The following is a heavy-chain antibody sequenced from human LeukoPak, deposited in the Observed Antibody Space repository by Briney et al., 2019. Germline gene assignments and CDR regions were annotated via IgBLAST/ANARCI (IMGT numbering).Heavy chain of an antibody. V-gene: IGHV1-8*01. CDR1: GYTFTSYD. Sequence: ASVKVSCKASGYTFTSYDINWVRQATGQGLEWMGWMNPNSGNTGYAQKFQGRVTITRNTSASTAYMELSSLRSEDTAVYYCARAITMIVVVPPGFWGQGTLVTVSS. CDR3: ARAITMIVVVPPGF. J-gene: IGHJ4*02. D-gene: IGHD3-22*01. CDR2: MNPNSGNT.